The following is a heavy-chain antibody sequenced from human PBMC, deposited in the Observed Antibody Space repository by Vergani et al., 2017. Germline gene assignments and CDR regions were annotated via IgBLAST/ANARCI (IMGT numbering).Heavy chain of an antibody. V-gene: IGHV4-59*01. CDR3: ARDGAGSSWSAFDY. CDR1: GGSISSYY. D-gene: IGHD6-13*01. CDR2: IYYSGST. Sequence: QVQLQESGPGLVKPSETLSLTCTVSGGSISSYYWSWIRQPPGKGLEWIGYIYYSGSTNYNPSLKSRVTISVDTSKNQFSLKLSSVTAADTAVYYWARDGAGSSWSAFDYWGQGTLVTVSS. J-gene: IGHJ4*02.